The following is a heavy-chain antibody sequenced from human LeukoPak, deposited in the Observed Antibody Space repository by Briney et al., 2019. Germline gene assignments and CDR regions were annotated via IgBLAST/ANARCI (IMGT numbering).Heavy chain of an antibody. J-gene: IGHJ4*02. V-gene: IGHV5-51*01. D-gene: IGHD3-10*01. CDR2: VNPDDSDP. Sequence: GESLKISCKGSGYSFTSHWLGWVRQMPGKDLEWVGIVNPDDSDPIYSPSFQGQVNISADESITTAYLQWSSLKASDTAMYYCVRLRWPRGGRSSFDYWGQGALVTVSS. CDR3: VRLRWPRGGRSSFDY. CDR1: GYSFTSHW.